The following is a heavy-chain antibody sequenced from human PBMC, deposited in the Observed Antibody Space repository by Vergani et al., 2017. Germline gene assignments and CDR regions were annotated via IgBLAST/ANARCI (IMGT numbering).Heavy chain of an antibody. CDR2: SNHSGST. V-gene: IGHV4-34*01. Sequence: QVQLQQWGAGLLKPSETLSLTCAVYGGSFSGYYWSWIRQPPGKGLERIGESNHSGSTNYNPSLKSRVTISVDTSKNQFSLKLSSVTAADTAVYYCARGLLGYYWGQGTLVTVSS. J-gene: IGHJ4*02. CDR3: ARGLLGYY. D-gene: IGHD2-15*01. CDR1: GGSFSGYY.